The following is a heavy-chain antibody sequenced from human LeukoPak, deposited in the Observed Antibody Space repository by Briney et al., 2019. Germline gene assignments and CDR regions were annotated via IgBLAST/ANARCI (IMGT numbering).Heavy chain of an antibody. Sequence: ASVKVSRKASGYTFTTYYIHWVRQAPGQGLEWLGIINPSGGSPTYAQKFQGRVTMTRDTSTSTVYMELSSLRSDDTAVYYCARVGSVDTSGYYDYWGQGTLVTVSS. V-gene: IGHV1-46*01. J-gene: IGHJ4*02. CDR3: ARVGSVDTSGYYDY. CDR2: INPSGGSP. CDR1: GYTFTTYY. D-gene: IGHD3-22*01.